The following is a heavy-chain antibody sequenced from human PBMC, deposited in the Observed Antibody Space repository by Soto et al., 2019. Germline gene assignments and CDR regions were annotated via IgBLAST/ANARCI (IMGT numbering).Heavy chain of an antibody. CDR3: AKNRRSSIALPFDP. J-gene: IGHJ5*02. V-gene: IGHV3-23*01. CDR2: ISGSGGSA. CDR1: GFTFSSYA. D-gene: IGHD6-6*01. Sequence: EVQLLESGGGLVQPGGSLRLSCAGSGFTFSSYAMSWVRQAPGKGLEWVSAISGSGGSAYYADSVKGRFTISRDNSTNTLYLQMNSLRAEDTAVYYCAKNRRSSIALPFDPWGQGTLVTVSS.